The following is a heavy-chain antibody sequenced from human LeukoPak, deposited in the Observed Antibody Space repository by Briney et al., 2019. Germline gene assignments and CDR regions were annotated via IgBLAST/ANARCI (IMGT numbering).Heavy chain of an antibody. Sequence: SETLSLTCTVSGGSVRSGSYYWSWIRQPPGKGLEWIGYIYYSGSTNYNPSLKSRVTISVDTSKNQFSLKLSSVTAADTAVYYCARAMIHDYFDYWGQGTLVTVSS. D-gene: IGHD3-16*01. CDR2: IYYSGST. J-gene: IGHJ4*02. CDR3: ARAMIHDYFDY. V-gene: IGHV4-61*01. CDR1: GGSVRSGSYY.